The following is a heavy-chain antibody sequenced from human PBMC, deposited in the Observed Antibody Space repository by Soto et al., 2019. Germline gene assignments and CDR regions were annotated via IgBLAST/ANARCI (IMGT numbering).Heavy chain of an antibody. J-gene: IGHJ5*02. CDR2: IYYSGST. D-gene: IGHD3-3*01. Sequence: SETLSLTCTVSGGSISSSSYYWGWIRQPPGKGLEWIGSIYYSGSTYYNPSLKSRVTISVDTSKNQFSLKLSSVTAADTAVYYCARRVWSSKARYWFDPWGQGTLVTVSS. V-gene: IGHV4-39*01. CDR1: GGSISSSSYY. CDR3: ARRVWSSKARYWFDP.